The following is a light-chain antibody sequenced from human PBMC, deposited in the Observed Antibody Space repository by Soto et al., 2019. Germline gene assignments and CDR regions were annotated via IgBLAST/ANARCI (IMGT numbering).Light chain of an antibody. CDR1: QDISNL. CDR3: QQYENLPIT. Sequence: DVHMTQSPSSLSASVGYRFTITCQATQDISNLLNWFQQKPVKAPKLLIYHASNLETGVPSRFSGSGSGTDFTFTISSLQAEDIATYYCQQYENLPITFGQGTRLEIK. CDR2: HAS. V-gene: IGKV1-33*01. J-gene: IGKJ5*01.